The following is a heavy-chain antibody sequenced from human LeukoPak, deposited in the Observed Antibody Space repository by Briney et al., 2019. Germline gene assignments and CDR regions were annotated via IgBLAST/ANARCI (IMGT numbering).Heavy chain of an antibody. D-gene: IGHD2/OR15-2a*01. CDR2: IWYDGSNK. CDR3: AREGPRGNSQFDY. V-gene: IGHV3-33*01. Sequence: GGSLRLSCAASGFTFSSYGMHWVRQAPGKGLEWVVLIWYDGSNKYYADSVKGRLTISRDNSKNTLYLQMNSLRAEDTAVYYCAREGPRGNSQFDYWGQGTLVTVSS. J-gene: IGHJ4*02. CDR1: GFTFSSYG.